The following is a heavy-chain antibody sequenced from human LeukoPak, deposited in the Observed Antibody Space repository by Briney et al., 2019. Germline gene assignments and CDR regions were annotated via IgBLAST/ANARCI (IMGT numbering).Heavy chain of an antibody. D-gene: IGHD5-24*01. J-gene: IGHJ4*02. CDR3: ARDQTSGRDGYNYRLAY. CDR1: GFTFSSNA. V-gene: IGHV3-30-3*01. CDR2: ISFDGTYK. Sequence: PGRSLRLSCAASGFTFSSNAIHWVRQAPGKGLEWVAVISFDGTYKSYADSVEGRFTISRDNSKNTLYLQMNSLRAEDTALYYCARDQTSGRDGYNYRLAYWGQGTLVTVSS.